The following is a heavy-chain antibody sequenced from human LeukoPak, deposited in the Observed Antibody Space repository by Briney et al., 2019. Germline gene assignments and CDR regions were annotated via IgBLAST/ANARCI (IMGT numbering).Heavy chain of an antibody. Sequence: GGSLRLSCAASGFTFSDYYMSWIRQAPGKGLEWVSYISSIGSTIYYADSVKGRFTISRDNSRNSLYLQMNSLRAEDTAVYYCASQGPRDTAMSNWFDPWGQGTLVTVSS. D-gene: IGHD5-18*01. CDR2: ISSIGSTI. J-gene: IGHJ5*02. V-gene: IGHV3-11*04. CDR1: GFTFSDYY. CDR3: ASQGPRDTAMSNWFDP.